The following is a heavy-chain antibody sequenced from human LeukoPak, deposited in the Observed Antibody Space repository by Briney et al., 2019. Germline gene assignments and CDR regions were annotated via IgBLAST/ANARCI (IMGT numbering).Heavy chain of an antibody. CDR3: ASSTAVVKAKKFQE. Sequence: PSDTLSLTCGVSGYSISSGYYWGWIRQATAEGMEWIGTVYHSGSTYQNPSLKSRVTISVDTSENQFSLKLTSVTAADTAVYFCASSTAVVKAKKFQEWGQGTLVTVSS. V-gene: IGHV4-38-2*01. CDR2: VYHSGST. CDR1: GYSISSGYY. D-gene: IGHD1-26*01. J-gene: IGHJ1*01.